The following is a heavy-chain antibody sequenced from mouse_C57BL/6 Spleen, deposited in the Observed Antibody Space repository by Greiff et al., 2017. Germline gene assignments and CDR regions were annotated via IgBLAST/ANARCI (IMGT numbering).Heavy chain of an antibody. D-gene: IGHD3-3*01. CDR1: GFTFSSYA. CDR2: ISDGGSYT. CDR3: ARDRGRDYAMDY. Sequence: EVMLVESGGGLVKPGGSLKLSCAASGFTFSSYAMSWVRQTPEKRLEWVATISDGGSYTYYPDNVKGRFTISRDNAKNNLYLQMSHLKSEDTAMDYCARDRGRDYAMDYWGQGTSVTVSS. V-gene: IGHV5-4*01. J-gene: IGHJ4*01.